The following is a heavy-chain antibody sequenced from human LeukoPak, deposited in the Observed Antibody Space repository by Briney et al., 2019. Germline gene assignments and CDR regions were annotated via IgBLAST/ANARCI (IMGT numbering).Heavy chain of an antibody. CDR2: IYSDNT. J-gene: IGHJ4*02. CDR1: GFTFGDYA. V-gene: IGHV3-53*01. Sequence: GGSLRLSCTGSGFTFGDYAMSWVRQAPGKGLEWVSFIYSDNTHYSDSVKGRFTISRDNSKNTLYLQMNSLRAEDTAVYYCARRAGAYSHPYDYWGQGTLVTVSS. D-gene: IGHD4/OR15-4a*01. CDR3: ARRAGAYSHPYDY.